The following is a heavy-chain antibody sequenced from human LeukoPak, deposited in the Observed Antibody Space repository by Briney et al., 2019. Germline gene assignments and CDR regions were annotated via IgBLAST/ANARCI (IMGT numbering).Heavy chain of an antibody. Sequence: PGGSLRLSCAASGFTFSSYWMSWVRQAPGKGLEWVANIKKDGSEKYYVDSVKGRFTTSRDNAKTSLYLQMNSLRAEDTAVYYCAREKGYCLDYWGQGTLVTVSS. CDR2: IKKDGSEK. D-gene: IGHD1-26*01. CDR1: GFTFSSYW. V-gene: IGHV3-7*03. CDR3: AREKGYCLDY. J-gene: IGHJ4*02.